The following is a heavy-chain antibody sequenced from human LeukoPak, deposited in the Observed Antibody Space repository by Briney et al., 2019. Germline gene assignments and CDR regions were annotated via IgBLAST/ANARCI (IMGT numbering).Heavy chain of an antibody. V-gene: IGHV4-39*02. CDR3: ARLPRIPLFGVAFKFGWIDS. D-gene: IGHD3-3*01. CDR2: THQGGKT. CDR1: GGSVTSKSYY. J-gene: IGHJ5*01. Sequence: SETLSLTCNVSGGSVTSKSYYWGWIRQSPGKRLEWIGNTHQGGKTYSNPSLKTRVTVSADASETHFSLRLTSVTAADTAVYYCARLPRIPLFGVAFKFGWIDSWGQGIPVTVSS.